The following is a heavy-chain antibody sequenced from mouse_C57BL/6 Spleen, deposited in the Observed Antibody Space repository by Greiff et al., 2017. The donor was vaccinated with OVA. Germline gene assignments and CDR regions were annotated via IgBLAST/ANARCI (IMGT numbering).Heavy chain of an antibody. J-gene: IGHJ4*01. Sequence: VQLQQPGPELVKPGASVKISCKASGYSFTSYCIHWVKQRPGQGLEWIGWIDPGSGNTKYNAKFKGKATLTADTSSSTAYMQLSSLTSEDSAVYYCARTLGYARDYWGQGTLVTVSA. D-gene: IGHD3-3*01. V-gene: IGHV1-66*01. CDR1: GYSFTSYC. CDR2: IDPGSGNT. CDR3: ARTLGYARDY.